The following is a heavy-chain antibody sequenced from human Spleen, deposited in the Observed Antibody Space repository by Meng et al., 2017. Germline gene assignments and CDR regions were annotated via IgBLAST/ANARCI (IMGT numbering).Heavy chain of an antibody. CDR3: AGGGSLPMVLSY. V-gene: IGHV4-34*02. Sequence: QMQLQKLGVELLNPSATVSPTCAVYGGSFSNYYWSWIRQSPVKGLEWIGEINDSGTTKYNPSLKSRVTISLDTSKNQFSLNLSSVTAADTAVFYCAGGGSLPMVLSYWGQGSLVTVSS. CDR2: INDSGTT. CDR1: GGSFSNYY. J-gene: IGHJ4*02. D-gene: IGHD3-10*01.